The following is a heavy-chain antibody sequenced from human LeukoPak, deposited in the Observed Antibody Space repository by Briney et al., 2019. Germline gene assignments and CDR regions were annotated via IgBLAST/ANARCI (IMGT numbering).Heavy chain of an antibody. J-gene: IGHJ4*02. CDR3: ASPTTMTTAIEY. CDR1: GGSISSSSYY. V-gene: IGHV4-39*01. D-gene: IGHD4-17*01. CDR2: IYYSGST. Sequence: SETLSLTCTVSGGSISSSSYYWGWIRQPPGKGLEWIGSIYYSGSTYYNPSLKSRVTISVDTSKNQFSLKLGSVTAADTAVYYCASPTTMTTAIEYWGQGTLVTVTS.